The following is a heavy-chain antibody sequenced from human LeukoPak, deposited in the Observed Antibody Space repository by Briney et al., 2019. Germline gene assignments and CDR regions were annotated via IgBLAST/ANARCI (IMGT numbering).Heavy chain of an antibody. CDR3: ARKRNPYRRIAAAGGGWFDP. J-gene: IGHJ5*02. V-gene: IGHV7-4-1*02. CDR2: ISTNTGNP. Sequence: ASVKVSCKSSGYTFTSYAMNWVRQAPGQGLEWMGWISTNTGNPTYAQGFTGRFVFSLDTSVSTAYLQISSLKAEDTAVYYCARKRNPYRRIAAAGGGWFDPWGQGTLVTVSS. D-gene: IGHD6-13*01. CDR1: GYTFTSYA.